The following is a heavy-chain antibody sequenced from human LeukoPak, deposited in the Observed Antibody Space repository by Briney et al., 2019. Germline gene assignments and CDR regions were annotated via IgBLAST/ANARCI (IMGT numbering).Heavy chain of an antibody. V-gene: IGHV3-74*01. Sequence: GGSLRLSCAASGFTFSSYWMHWVRQAPGKGLVWVSRIKSDGSSISYADSVKGRFTISRDNAKNTLYLQMNSLRAEDTAVYYCARVKDNSGWYRYFDYWGQGTLVTVSS. J-gene: IGHJ4*02. CDR1: GFTFSSYW. CDR3: ARVKDNSGWYRYFDY. D-gene: IGHD6-19*01. CDR2: IKSDGSSI.